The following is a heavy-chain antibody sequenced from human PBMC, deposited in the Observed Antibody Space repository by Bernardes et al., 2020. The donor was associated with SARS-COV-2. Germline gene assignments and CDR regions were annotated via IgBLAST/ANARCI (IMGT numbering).Heavy chain of an antibody. J-gene: IGHJ1*01. D-gene: IGHD1-26*01. CDR3: GVGHNPGSAGHFQI. V-gene: IGHV3-74*01. CDR2: IRDDGREI. CDR1: GFSFSNHC. Sequence: GGSLRLSCAGSGFSFSNHCMHWVRRGPGKGLVWVSRIRDDGREINYADAVKGRFTISRDNAKTTLYLQMDSLRVEDTAVYYCGVGHNPGSAGHFQIWGQGTLVTVSS.